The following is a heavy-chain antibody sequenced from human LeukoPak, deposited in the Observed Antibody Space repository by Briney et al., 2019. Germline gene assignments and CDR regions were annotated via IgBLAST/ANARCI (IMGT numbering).Heavy chain of an antibody. CDR3: ARSDY. CDR2: IKQDGSEK. CDR1: GFTSSNYW. Sequence: GGSLRLSCAASGFTSSNYWMSWVRQAPGKGLEWVANIKQDGSEKYYVDSVKGRFTISRDNAKNSLYLQMNSLRAEDTAVYYCARSDYWGQGTLVTVSS. J-gene: IGHJ4*02. V-gene: IGHV3-7*01.